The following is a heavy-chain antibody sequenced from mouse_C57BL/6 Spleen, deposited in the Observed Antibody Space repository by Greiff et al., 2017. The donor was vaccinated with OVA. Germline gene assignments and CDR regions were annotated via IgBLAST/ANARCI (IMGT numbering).Heavy chain of an antibody. V-gene: IGHV1-15*01. CDR3: TRSGVDY. CDR2: IDPETGGT. Sequence: QVQLKQSGAELVRPGASVTLSCKASGYTFTDYEMHWVKQTPVHALEWIGAIDPETGGTAYNQKFKGKAILTADKSSSTAYMELRSLTSEDSAVYYCTRSGVDYWGQGTTLTVSS. CDR1: GYTFTDYE. J-gene: IGHJ2*01.